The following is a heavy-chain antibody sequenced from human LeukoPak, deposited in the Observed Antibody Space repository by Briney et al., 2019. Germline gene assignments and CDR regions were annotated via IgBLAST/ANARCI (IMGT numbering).Heavy chain of an antibody. CDR2: ISGSGGST. D-gene: IGHD1-7*01. J-gene: IGHJ5*02. Sequence: PGGSLRLSCAASGFTFSSYGMSWVRQAPGKGLEWVSAISGSGGSTYYADSVKGRFTISRDNSKNTLYLQMNSLRAEDTAVYYCAKDLAYNWNYDWFDPWGQGTLVTVSS. CDR1: GFTFSSYG. CDR3: AKDLAYNWNYDWFDP. V-gene: IGHV3-23*01.